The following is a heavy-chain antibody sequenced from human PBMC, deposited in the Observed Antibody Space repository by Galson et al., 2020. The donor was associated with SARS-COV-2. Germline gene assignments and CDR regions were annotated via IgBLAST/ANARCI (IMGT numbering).Heavy chain of an antibody. J-gene: IGHJ5*02. Sequence: SETLSLTCTVSGGSISSYSWSWIRQPPGKGLEWIGYIYYSGSTNYNPSLKSRVTISVDTSKNQFSLKLSSVTAADTAVYYCARGGIVGATRNYGFDPWGQGTLVTVSS. V-gene: IGHV4-59*01. CDR3: ARGGIVGATRNYGFDP. CDR2: IYYSGST. CDR1: GGSISSYS. D-gene: IGHD1-26*01.